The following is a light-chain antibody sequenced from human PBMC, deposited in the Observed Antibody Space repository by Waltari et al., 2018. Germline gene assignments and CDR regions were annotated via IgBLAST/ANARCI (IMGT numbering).Light chain of an antibody. J-gene: IGKJ4*01. Sequence: EIVLTQSPGTLSLSPGERATLSCRASQSVTSISLTWYQQKLGQAPRLLKYGHSTRATGIPDRFSGSGSGTDCTLTISRLEPEDFAVYYCQQYDGEVVTFGGGTKVEI. CDR3: QQYDGEVVT. CDR2: GHS. CDR1: QSVTSIS. V-gene: IGKV3-20*01.